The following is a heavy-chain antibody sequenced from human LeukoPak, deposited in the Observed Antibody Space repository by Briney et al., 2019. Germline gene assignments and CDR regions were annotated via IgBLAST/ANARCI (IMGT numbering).Heavy chain of an antibody. CDR1: GYTFTGYY. CDR2: INPNSGGT. CDR3: ARWLAVGASDY. V-gene: IGHV1-2*02. J-gene: IGHJ4*02. D-gene: IGHD6-19*01. Sequence: ASVRVSCKASGYTFTGYYMHWVRQAPGQGLEWMGWINPNSGGTNYAQKFQGRVTMTRDTSISTAYMELGRLRSDDTAVYYCARWLAVGASDYWGQGTLVTVSS.